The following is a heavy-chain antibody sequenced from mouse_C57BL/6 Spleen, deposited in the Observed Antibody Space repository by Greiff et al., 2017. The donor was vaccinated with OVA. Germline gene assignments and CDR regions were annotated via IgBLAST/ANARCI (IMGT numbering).Heavy chain of an antibody. CDR3: ARDNYRPFAD. J-gene: IGHJ3*01. CDR1: GYSITSGYY. CDR2: IRYDGSN. D-gene: IGHD2-14*01. V-gene: IGHV3-6*01. Sequence: EVKLMESGPGLVKPSPSLSLTCSVTGYSITSGYYWNWIRQFPGNKLEWMVYIRYDGSNNYNPTLKNRISLTRDTSKNQFFMKLNSVTTEDSAAYYCARDNYRPFADWGQGTLVTVSA.